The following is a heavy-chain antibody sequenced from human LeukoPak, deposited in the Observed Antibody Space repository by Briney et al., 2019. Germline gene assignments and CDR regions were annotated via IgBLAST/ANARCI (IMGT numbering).Heavy chain of an antibody. J-gene: IGHJ4*02. D-gene: IGHD6-19*01. Sequence: GGSLRLSCAASGFTLSSYWMHWVRQAPGRGLVWVSRINSDGSSISYADSVKGRFTISRDNAKNTLYLQMNSLRAEDTAVYYCARAGSSGWDYWGQGTLVTVSS. CDR1: GFTLSSYW. CDR2: INSDGSSI. V-gene: IGHV3-74*01. CDR3: ARAGSSGWDY.